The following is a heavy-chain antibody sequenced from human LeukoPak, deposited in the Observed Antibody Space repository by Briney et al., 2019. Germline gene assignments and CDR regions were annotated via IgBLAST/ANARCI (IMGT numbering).Heavy chain of an antibody. D-gene: IGHD2-2*01. CDR1: GYTFTGYY. CDR2: INPNSGGT. J-gene: IGHJ6*03. V-gene: IGHV1-2*06. CDR3: ARTHRSSTSCYADYYYYYMDV. Sequence: ASVKVSCKASGYTFTGYYMHWVRQAPGQGLEWMGRINPNSGGTNYAQKFQGRVTMTTDESTSTAYMELSSLRSEDTAVYYCARTHRSSTSCYADYYYYYMDVWGKGTRSPSP.